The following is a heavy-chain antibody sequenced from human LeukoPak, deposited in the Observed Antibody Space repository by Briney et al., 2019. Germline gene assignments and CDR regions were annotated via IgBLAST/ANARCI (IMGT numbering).Heavy chain of an antibody. CDR2: MNPNSGNT. Sequence: ASVKVSCKASGYTFTSYDINWVRQATGQGLEWMGWMNPNSGNTGYAQKFQGRVTITRNTSISTAYMELSSQRSEDTAVYYCARVKICSGGSCVYWFDPWGQGTLVTVSS. CDR1: GYTFTSYD. J-gene: IGHJ5*02. V-gene: IGHV1-8*03. D-gene: IGHD2-15*01. CDR3: ARVKICSGGSCVYWFDP.